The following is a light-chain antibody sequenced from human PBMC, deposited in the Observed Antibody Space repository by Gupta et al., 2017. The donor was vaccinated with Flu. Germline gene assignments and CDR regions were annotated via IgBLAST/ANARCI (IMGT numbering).Light chain of an antibody. V-gene: IGKV3-11*01. Sequence: DIVLTQSPVTLSLSPGQTVTLSCRANENIGNFLSWFQQRPGQAPRLVIYDASKRASGIPARFIGGGSGTDFILSINSLEPEDVAVYYCQQRSVWPLTFGRGTKLEIK. CDR1: ENIGNF. J-gene: IGKJ4*01. CDR2: DAS. CDR3: QQRSVWPLT.